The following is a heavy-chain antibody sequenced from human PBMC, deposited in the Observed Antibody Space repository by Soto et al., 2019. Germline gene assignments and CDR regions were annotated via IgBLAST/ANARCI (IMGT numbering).Heavy chain of an antibody. CDR1: GYTFTSYG. D-gene: IGHD3-3*01. J-gene: IGHJ6*02. Sequence: QVQLVQSGAEVKKPGASVKVSCKASGYTFTSYGISWVRQAPGQGLEWMGWISAYNGNRNYAQKLQGRVTMTTDTPSSTSYMELRSLRSDDTAVYYCARDCDDFWSGYYYGMDVWGQGTTATVSS. CDR3: ARDCDDFWSGYYYGMDV. CDR2: ISAYNGNR. V-gene: IGHV1-18*01.